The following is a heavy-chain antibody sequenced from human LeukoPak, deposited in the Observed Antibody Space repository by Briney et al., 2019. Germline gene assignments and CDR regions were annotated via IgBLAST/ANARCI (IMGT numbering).Heavy chain of an antibody. CDR2: LSFSGRT. D-gene: IGHD4-11*01. Sequence: LETLSLTCSVCGDSIRISSNTYYWGWIRQSPGKGLQWTGSLSFSGRTDYNPSVKSRVDISVDTSRMQFSLKLTSVTAADTAVYFCARHPRDRMTTSSDSWGQGTLVTVSS. CDR1: GDSIRISSNTYY. V-gene: IGHV4-39*01. CDR3: ARHPRDRMTTSSDS. J-gene: IGHJ4*02.